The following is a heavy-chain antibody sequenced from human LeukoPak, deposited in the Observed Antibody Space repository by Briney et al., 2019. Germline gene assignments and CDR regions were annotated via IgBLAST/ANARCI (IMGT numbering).Heavy chain of an antibody. D-gene: IGHD5-18*01. J-gene: IGHJ4*02. CDR1: GGSMNIYY. V-gene: IGHV4-59*08. CDR3: ASIDRGAYGYADY. CDR2: ISYSGTT. Sequence: SETLSLTCTVAGGSMNIYYWSWIRHPPGKGLEGIGFISYSGTTTYNPSLKSRLTISVDTSKSQFYLKVSSVTAADTAVYYCASIDRGAYGYADYWGQGTLVTVSS.